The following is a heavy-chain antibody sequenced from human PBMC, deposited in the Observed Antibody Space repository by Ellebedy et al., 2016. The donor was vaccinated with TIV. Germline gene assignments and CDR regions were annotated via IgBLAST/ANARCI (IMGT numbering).Heavy chain of an antibody. J-gene: IGHJ2*01. D-gene: IGHD3-22*01. V-gene: IGHV1-46*01. CDR2: INPSGGST. Sequence: AASVKVSCKASGYTFTSYYMHWARQAPGQGLEWMGIINPSGGSTSYAKKFQGRVTMTRDTSTSTAYMELSSLRSEDTAVYYCARDNYYDSSGYTTYWYFDLWGRGTLVTVSS. CDR1: GYTFTSYY. CDR3: ARDNYYDSSGYTTYWYFDL.